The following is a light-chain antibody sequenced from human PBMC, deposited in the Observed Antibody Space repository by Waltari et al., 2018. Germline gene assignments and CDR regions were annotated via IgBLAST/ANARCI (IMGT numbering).Light chain of an antibody. CDR1: SGHSNNV. Sequence: QLVLTQSPSAFASLGASVKLTCILSSGHSNNVIAWHQQQPEKGPRYLMKVDSDGSHSKGDEIPDRFSGSSSGAERYLTISSLQSEDEADYYCQTGGHGTWVFGGGTKLTVL. V-gene: IGLV4-69*01. CDR2: VDSDGSH. J-gene: IGLJ3*02. CDR3: QTGGHGTWV.